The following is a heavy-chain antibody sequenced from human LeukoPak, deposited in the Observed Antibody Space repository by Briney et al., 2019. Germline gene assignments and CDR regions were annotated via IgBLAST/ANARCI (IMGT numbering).Heavy chain of an antibody. CDR2: INTNTGNP. CDR1: GYIFDIYA. D-gene: IGHD5-12*01. CDR3: ARGNRVATENYYYYYMDV. Sequence: ASVKVSCKASGYIFDIYALIWVRQAPGQGLELMGWINTNTGNPTYAQGFTGRFVFSLDTSVSTAYLQISSLKAEDTAVYYCARGNRVATENYYYYYMDVWGKGTTVTVSS. J-gene: IGHJ6*03. V-gene: IGHV7-4-1*02.